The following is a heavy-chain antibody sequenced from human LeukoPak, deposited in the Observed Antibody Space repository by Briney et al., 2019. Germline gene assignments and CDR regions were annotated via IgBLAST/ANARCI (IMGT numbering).Heavy chain of an antibody. CDR3: AKGYCSSTSCPFGH. Sequence: GGSLRLSCAASGFTFSSYGMHWVRQAPGKGLEWVAFIRYDGSNKYYADSVKGRFTISRDNSKNTLYLQMNSLRAEDTAVYYCAKGYCSSTSCPFGHWGQGTLVTVSS. V-gene: IGHV3-30*02. J-gene: IGHJ4*02. D-gene: IGHD2-2*01. CDR1: GFTFSSYG. CDR2: IRYDGSNK.